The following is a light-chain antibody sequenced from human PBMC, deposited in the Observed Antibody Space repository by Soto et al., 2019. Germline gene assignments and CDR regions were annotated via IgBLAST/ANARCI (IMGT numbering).Light chain of an antibody. J-gene: IGKJ4*01. V-gene: IGKV3-15*01. CDR2: GAS. CDR1: QSVSSN. Sequence: EIVMTQSPATLSVSPGERATLSCRASQSVSSNLAWYQQKPGQAPRLLIYGASTRATGIPARFSGSGSGTAFTLTISSLQSEDFAVYYCQQYNNWTPSLSFGGGTKVEIK. CDR3: QQYNNWTPSLS.